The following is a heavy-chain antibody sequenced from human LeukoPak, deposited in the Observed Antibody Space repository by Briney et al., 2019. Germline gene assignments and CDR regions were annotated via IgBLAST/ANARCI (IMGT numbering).Heavy chain of an antibody. CDR3: ARVWDHYFDY. J-gene: IGHJ4*02. D-gene: IGHD1-26*01. V-gene: IGHV3-23*01. CDR1: GFSFINHA. Sequence: GGSLRLSCAASGFSFINHAMSWVRQAPGKGLEWVSAISGSGDATKYADSVKGRFTISRDNSKNTLYLQMNSLRAEDTAVYYCARVWDHYFDYWGQGTLVTVSS. CDR2: ISGSGDAT.